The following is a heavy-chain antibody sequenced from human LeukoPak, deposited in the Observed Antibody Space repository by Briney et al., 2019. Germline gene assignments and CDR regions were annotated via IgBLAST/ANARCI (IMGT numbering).Heavy chain of an antibody. CDR3: ARDYYGSGSHDY. J-gene: IGHJ4*02. Sequence: GGSLRLSCEGSAFIFSGHWMSWVRQAPGKGLEWVGNIKQDGSEKYYVDSVKGRFTISRDNAKNSLYLQMISLRAEDTAICYCARDYYGSGSHDYWGQGTLVTVSS. D-gene: IGHD3-10*01. CDR2: IKQDGSEK. CDR1: AFIFSGHW. V-gene: IGHV3-7*01.